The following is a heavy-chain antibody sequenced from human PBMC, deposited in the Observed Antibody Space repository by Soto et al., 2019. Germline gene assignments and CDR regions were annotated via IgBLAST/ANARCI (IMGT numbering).Heavy chain of an antibody. CDR3: AEASIAARHWFDP. J-gene: IGHJ5*02. V-gene: IGHV4-34*01. CDR2: INHSGST. CDR1: GGSFSDYY. D-gene: IGHD6-6*01. Sequence: SETLSLTCAVYGGSFSDYYWTWIRQPPGKGLEWIGEINHSGSTNYNPSLKSRVTISVDTSKNQFSLKLSSVTAADTAVYYCAEASIAARHWFDPWGQGTLVTVSS.